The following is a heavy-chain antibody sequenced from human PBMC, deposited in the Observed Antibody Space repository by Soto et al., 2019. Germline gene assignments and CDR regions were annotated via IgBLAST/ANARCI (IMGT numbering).Heavy chain of an antibody. CDR3: AREASPGQGRSYAFDI. V-gene: IGHV4-59*01. Sequence: SETLSLTCTVSGGSISSYYWSWSRQPPGKGLEWIGYIYYSGSTNYNPSLKSRVTISVDTSKNQFSLKLSSVTAADTAVYYCAREASPGQGRSYAFDICGQGTMVTFSS. J-gene: IGHJ3*02. CDR1: GGSISSYY. D-gene: IGHD2-15*01. CDR2: IYYSGST.